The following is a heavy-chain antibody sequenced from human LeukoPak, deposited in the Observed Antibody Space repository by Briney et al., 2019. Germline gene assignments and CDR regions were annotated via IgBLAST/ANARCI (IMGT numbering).Heavy chain of an antibody. CDR1: GYTLTELS. Sequence: ASVKVSFKVSGYTLTELSMHWVRQAPGKGLEWMGGFDPEDGETIYAQKFQGRVTMTEDTSTDTAYMVLSSLRSEDTAVYYCATESGYDYRLDYWGQGTLVTVSS. CDR2: FDPEDGET. V-gene: IGHV1-24*01. D-gene: IGHD5-12*01. J-gene: IGHJ4*02. CDR3: ATESGYDYRLDY.